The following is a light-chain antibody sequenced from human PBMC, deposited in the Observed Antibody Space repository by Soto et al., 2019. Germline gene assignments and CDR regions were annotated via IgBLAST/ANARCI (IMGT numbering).Light chain of an antibody. J-gene: IGKJ5*01. CDR3: QQRQYLPLIT. CDR2: DAS. Sequence: EILWSQSPGTKSLSPGERATLSCRASQSVSSSDLAWYQQKLGQAPRLLIYDASNRATGIPARFTGSGSGTDFNLTISTLEPEDFAVYYCQQRQYLPLITSCHVTRLE. V-gene: IGKV3-11*01. CDR1: QSVSSSD.